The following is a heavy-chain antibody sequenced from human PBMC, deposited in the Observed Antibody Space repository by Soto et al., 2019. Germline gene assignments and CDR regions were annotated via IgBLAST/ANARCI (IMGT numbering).Heavy chain of an antibody. J-gene: IGHJ4*02. V-gene: IGHV3-74*01. Sequence: EVQLVESGGGLVQPGGSLRLSCAASGFTFSSYWMHWVRQAPGKGLVWVSRINSDGSYTGYADSAKGRFTISRDNAKNTLYLQMNILRAEDTAVYFCARSLSTSPDYWGQGTLVTVSS. CDR2: INSDGSYT. D-gene: IGHD2-2*01. CDR1: GFTFSSYW. CDR3: ARSLSTSPDY.